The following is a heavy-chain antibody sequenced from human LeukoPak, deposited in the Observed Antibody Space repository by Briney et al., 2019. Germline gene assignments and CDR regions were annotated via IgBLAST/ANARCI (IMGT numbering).Heavy chain of an antibody. CDR3: AREEVATSFVDY. V-gene: IGHV3-21*01. D-gene: IGHD5-12*01. CDR2: ISSSSSYI. J-gene: IGHJ4*02. CDR1: GFTFSSYS. Sequence: GGSLRLSCAASGFTFSSYSMNWVRQAPGKGLEWVSSISSSSSYIYYADSVKGRFTISKDNAKNSLYLQMNSLRAEDTAVYYCAREEVATSFVDYWGQGTLVTVSS.